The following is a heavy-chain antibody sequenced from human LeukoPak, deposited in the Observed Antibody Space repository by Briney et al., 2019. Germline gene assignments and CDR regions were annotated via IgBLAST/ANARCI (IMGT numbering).Heavy chain of an antibody. V-gene: IGHV3-49*03. CDR3: SRGLHDYGDSNYYFDQ. J-gene: IGHJ4*02. CDR1: GFTFGDDA. CDR2: IWKKGYGETT. Sequence: GGSLRLSCIASGFTFGDDAWSWFRQAPGKGLEFIAFIWKKGYGETTDYAASVRGRFTVSRDDAISVAYLQMNSLQTEDTALYYCSRGLHDYGDSNYYFDQWGRGTLVIVSS. D-gene: IGHD4-17*01.